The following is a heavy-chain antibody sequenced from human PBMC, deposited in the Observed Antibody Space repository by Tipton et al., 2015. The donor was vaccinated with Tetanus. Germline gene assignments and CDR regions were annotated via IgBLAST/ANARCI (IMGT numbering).Heavy chain of an antibody. J-gene: IGHJ4*02. CDR2: ITSSGSTT. CDR1: GFTFSSYN. D-gene: IGHD6-19*01. CDR3: ARAPFDFSDYFDL. V-gene: IGHV3-48*02. Sequence: GSLRLSCAASGFTFSSYNMNWVRQAPGKGLEWVSYITSSGSTTYYRDSVRGRFTISRDSSKNSFHLQLNNLRDEDTAIYFCARAPFDFSDYFDLWGQGTPVTVSS.